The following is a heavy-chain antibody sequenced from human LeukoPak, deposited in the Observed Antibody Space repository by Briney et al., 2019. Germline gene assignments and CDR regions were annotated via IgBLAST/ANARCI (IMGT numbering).Heavy chain of an antibody. D-gene: IGHD3-3*01. Sequence: GGSLRLSCAASGFTFKSYAMTWVRQAPGKGLEWVSAIGGGGDKVFYAASVKGRFTISRDNSKQTLYLQMNSLGAADTAVYYCAKVSSGEHTFWSDFSQDKWFDPWGLGTLVTVAS. CDR2: IGGGGDKV. CDR3: AKVSSGEHTFWSDFSQDKWFDP. CDR1: GFTFKSYA. J-gene: IGHJ5*02. V-gene: IGHV3-23*01.